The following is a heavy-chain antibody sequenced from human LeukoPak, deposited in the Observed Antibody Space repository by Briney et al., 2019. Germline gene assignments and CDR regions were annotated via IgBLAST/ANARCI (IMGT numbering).Heavy chain of an antibody. V-gene: IGHV4-38-2*02. D-gene: IGHD6-6*01. CDR1: GYSISSGYY. CDR2: IYHSGST. Sequence: PSETLSLACTVAGYSISSGYYWGWIRPPPGKGREWIGSIYHSGSTYYNPSLKSRVTISVDTYKNQFSLKPSSVTAADTAVYYCARASSSSLFDYWGQGTLVTVSS. J-gene: IGHJ4*02. CDR3: ARASSSSLFDY.